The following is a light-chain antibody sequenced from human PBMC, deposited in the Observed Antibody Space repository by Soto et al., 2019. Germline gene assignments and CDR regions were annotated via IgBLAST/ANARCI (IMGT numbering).Light chain of an antibody. V-gene: IGLV1-40*01. CDR3: QSYDSSLSGSV. CDR2: GNN. CDR1: SSNIGAGYD. J-gene: IGLJ2*01. Sequence: QSVLTQPPSVSGAPRQTVTISCTGSSSNIGAGYDVHWYQHLPGTAPKLLIYGNNNRPSGVPDRFSGSKSGTSASLAITGLQAEDETDYYCQSYDSSLSGSVFGGGTKLTVL.